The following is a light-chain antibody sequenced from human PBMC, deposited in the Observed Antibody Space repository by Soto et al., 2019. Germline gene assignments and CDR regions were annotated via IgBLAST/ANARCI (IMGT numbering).Light chain of an antibody. CDR2: DVS. J-gene: IGLJ1*01. CDR1: RGDVGVYKY. CDR3: SSYTTSSTYV. V-gene: IGLV2-14*01. Sequence: QAVLTQPASVGGSPGQSIAISCTGTRGDVGVYKYVSWYQQHPGKAPTLMISDVSNRPSGAPNRLSRPKSRNTASLTISGLQTEDEADYYCSSYTTSSTYVFGTGTKVTVL.